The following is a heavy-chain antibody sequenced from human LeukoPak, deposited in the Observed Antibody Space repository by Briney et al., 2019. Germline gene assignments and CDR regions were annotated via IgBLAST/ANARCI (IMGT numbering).Heavy chain of an antibody. Sequence: SQTLSLTCTVSGGSISSGSYYWSWIRQPAGKGLEWIGRIYTNGSTNYNPSLKSRVTISVDTSKNQFSLKLSSVTAADTAVYYCARGLFKGWFDPWGQGTLVTVSS. V-gene: IGHV4-61*02. CDR2: IYTNGST. CDR3: ARGLFKGWFDP. CDR1: GGSISSGSYY. D-gene: IGHD2-21*01. J-gene: IGHJ5*02.